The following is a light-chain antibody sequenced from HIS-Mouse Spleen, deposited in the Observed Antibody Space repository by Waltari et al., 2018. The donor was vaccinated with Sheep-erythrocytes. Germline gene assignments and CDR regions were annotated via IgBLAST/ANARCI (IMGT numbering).Light chain of an antibody. V-gene: IGLV2-11*01. CDR2: DVS. J-gene: IGLJ3*02. CDR1: SSDVGGYHY. Sequence: QSALTQPRSVSGSPGQSVTISCTGPSSDVGGYHYVSWYQQPPGKAPKLMIYDVSKRPSGVPDRFSGSKSGNTASLTVSGLQAEDEADYYCSSYAGSNNWVFGGGTKLTVL. CDR3: SSYAGSNNWV.